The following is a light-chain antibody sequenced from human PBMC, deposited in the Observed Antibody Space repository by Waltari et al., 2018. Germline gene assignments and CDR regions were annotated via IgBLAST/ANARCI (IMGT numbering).Light chain of an antibody. CDR2: AES. V-gene: IGKV3-20*01. Sequence: EIVLTQSPGTLSLSPGERATLSCRASESVSSSHLAWYQQKPGQAPRLLVYAESSRATGIPDRFSGSGSGTDFTLTISRLEPEYFAVYYCQQFGSSPFTFGGGTKVEIK. J-gene: IGKJ4*01. CDR3: QQFGSSPFT. CDR1: ESVSSSH.